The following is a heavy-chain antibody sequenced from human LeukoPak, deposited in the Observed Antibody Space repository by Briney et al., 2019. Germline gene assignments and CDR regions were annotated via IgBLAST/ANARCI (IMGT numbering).Heavy chain of an antibody. CDR2: IRSKAYRGTK. Sequence: HPGRSLRLSCTGSGFTFGDHAMSWVRQAPGKGLEWVGFIRSKAYRGTKEYAASVKGRFTISRDDSASIAYLQMNSLRTEDTAVYYCARGPIQLWIHNAMDVWGQGTTVTVSS. V-gene: IGHV3-49*04. J-gene: IGHJ6*02. CDR1: GFTFGDHA. CDR3: ARGPIQLWIHNAMDV. D-gene: IGHD5-18*01.